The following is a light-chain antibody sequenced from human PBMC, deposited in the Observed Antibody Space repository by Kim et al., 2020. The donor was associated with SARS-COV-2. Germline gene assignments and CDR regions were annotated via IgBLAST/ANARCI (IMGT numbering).Light chain of an antibody. J-gene: IGLJ2*01. CDR3: CSYTGAATFVV. CDR2: GAT. CDR1: SSDIGAYNL. Sequence: QSALTQPASVSGSPGQSITISCTGTSSDIGAYNLVSWYQQQPGKAPKLIISGATKRPSGVSSRFSGSRSGNTASLTISGLQADDEADYYCCSYTGAATFVVFGGGTKLTVL. V-gene: IGLV2-23*02.